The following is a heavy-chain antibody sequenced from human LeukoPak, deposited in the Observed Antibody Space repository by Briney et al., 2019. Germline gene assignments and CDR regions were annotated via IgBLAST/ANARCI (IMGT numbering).Heavy chain of an antibody. D-gene: IGHD2-2*02. CDR2: IDPKNGGT. V-gene: IGHV1-2*02. CDR3: AVLSGCTSASCYRGFNY. CDR1: GYTFTGYQ. J-gene: IGHJ4*02. Sequence: ASVKVSCRASGYTFTGYQMHWVRQAPGQGLEWMGWIDPKNGGTNYAQKFQGRVTMTRDTSITAAYVELNSLKYDDAAVYYCAVLSGCTSASCYRGFNYWGQGTLVTVSS.